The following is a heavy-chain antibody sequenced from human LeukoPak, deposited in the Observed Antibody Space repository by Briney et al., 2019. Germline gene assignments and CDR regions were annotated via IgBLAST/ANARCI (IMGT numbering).Heavy chain of an antibody. J-gene: IGHJ5*02. CDR3: ASRVSLRCSSTSCYKASWFDP. D-gene: IGHD2-2*02. CDR2: IYSGGST. V-gene: IGHV3-66*01. CDR1: GFTVSSNY. Sequence: GGSLRLSCAASGFTVSSNYMSWVRQAPGKGLEWVSVIYSGGSTYYADSVKGRFTISRDNSKNTLYLQMNSLRAEDTAVYYCASRVSLRCSSTSCYKASWFDPWGQGTLVTVSS.